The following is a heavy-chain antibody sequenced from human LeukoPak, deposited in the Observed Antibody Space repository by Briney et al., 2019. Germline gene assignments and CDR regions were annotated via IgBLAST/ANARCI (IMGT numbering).Heavy chain of an antibody. V-gene: IGHV1-24*01. CDR3: ARVGVTAATADY. CDR2: FHPEDGET. Sequence: ASVKVSCKVSGYTVTELSMHWVRQSPGKGLEWMGGFHPEDGETIYAQKFQDRVTMTSDTSTSTVYMELNSLRSEDTAVYFCARVGVTAATADYWGQGTLVTVSS. D-gene: IGHD6-25*01. J-gene: IGHJ4*02. CDR1: GYTVTELS.